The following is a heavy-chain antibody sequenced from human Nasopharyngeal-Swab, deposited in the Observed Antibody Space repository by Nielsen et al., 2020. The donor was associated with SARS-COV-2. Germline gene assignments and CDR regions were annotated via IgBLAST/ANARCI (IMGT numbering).Heavy chain of an antibody. Sequence: GESLKISCAASGFTFNAYGIIWVRQAPGKGLEWVSYISKTGATTYYADSVRGRFTVSRDNARNSLSLQMNSLRAEDTAVYYCARDLSAVTWAIDQEDWGQGTRVTASS. V-gene: IGHV3-48*01. D-gene: IGHD1-26*01. CDR1: GFTFNAYG. CDR2: ISKTGATT. CDR3: ARDLSAVTWAIDQED. J-gene: IGHJ4*02.